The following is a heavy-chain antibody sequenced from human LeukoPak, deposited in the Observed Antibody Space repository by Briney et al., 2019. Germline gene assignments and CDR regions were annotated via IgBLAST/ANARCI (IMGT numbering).Heavy chain of an antibody. CDR1: GYTFTGYY. V-gene: IGHV1-2*04. CDR2: INPNSGGT. D-gene: IGHD6-19*01. Sequence: ASVKVSCKASGYTFTGYYMHWVRQAPGQGLEWMGWINPNSGGTNYAQKFQGWVTMTRDTSISTAYMELSRLRSDDTAVYYCARDNSVGYSSGGGFDPWGQGTLVTVSS. J-gene: IGHJ5*02. CDR3: ARDNSVGYSSGGGFDP.